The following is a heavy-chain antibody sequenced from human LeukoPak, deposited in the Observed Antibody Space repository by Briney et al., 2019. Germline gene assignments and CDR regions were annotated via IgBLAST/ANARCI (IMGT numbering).Heavy chain of an antibody. V-gene: IGHV4-59*01. CDR3: ARARSYYLDY. CDR1: GGSISSYY. CDR2: IYYGGST. J-gene: IGHJ4*02. D-gene: IGHD1-26*01. Sequence: KPSETLSLTCTVSGGSISSYYWSWIRQPPGKGLEWIGYIYYGGSTNYNPSLKSRVTISVDTSKNQFSLKLSSVTAADTAVYYCARARSYYLDYWGQGTLVTVSS.